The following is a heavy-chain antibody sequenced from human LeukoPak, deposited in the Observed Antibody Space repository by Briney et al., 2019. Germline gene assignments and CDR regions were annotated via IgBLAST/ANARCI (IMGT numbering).Heavy chain of an antibody. J-gene: IGHJ4*02. Sequence: GGSLRLSCAASGFTFSSYAMSWVRQAPGKGLEWVSAISGSGGSTYYADSVKGQFTISRDNSKNTLYLQMNSLRAEDTAVYYCAKDLEWELGALDYWGQGTLVTVSS. CDR1: GFTFSSYA. CDR2: ISGSGGST. D-gene: IGHD1-26*01. V-gene: IGHV3-23*01. CDR3: AKDLEWELGALDY.